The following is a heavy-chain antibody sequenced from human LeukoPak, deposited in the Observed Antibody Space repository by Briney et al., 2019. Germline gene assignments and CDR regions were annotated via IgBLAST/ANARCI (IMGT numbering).Heavy chain of an antibody. V-gene: IGHV1-69*13. CDR2: IIPIFGTA. J-gene: IGHJ6*02. CDR3: ARVKLGAAYYYYYGMDV. D-gene: IGHD3-16*01. Sequence: SVKVSCKASGGTFSSYAISWVRQDPGQGLEWMGGIIPIFGTANYAQKFQGRVTITADESTSTAYMELSSLRSEDTAVYYCARVKLGAAYYYYYGMDVWGQGTTVTVSS. CDR1: GGTFSSYA.